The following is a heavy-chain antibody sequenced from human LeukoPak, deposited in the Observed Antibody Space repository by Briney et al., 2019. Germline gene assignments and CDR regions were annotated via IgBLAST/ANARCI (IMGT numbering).Heavy chain of an antibody. CDR1: GYSISSGYY. CDR3: AREEHGDYEDY. CDR2: IYHSGST. V-gene: IGHV4-38-2*02. Sequence: PSETLSLTCAVSGYSISSGYYWGWIRQSPGKGLEWIASIYHSGSTDFNPSLKSRVTISVDASRNQFSLKLSSVTAADTAVYYCAREEHGDYEDYWGRGIQVTVSS. D-gene: IGHD4-17*01. J-gene: IGHJ4*02.